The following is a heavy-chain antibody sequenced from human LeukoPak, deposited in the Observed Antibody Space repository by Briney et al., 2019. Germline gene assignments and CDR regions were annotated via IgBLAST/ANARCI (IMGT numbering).Heavy chain of an antibody. D-gene: IGHD3-10*01. V-gene: IGHV1-46*01. CDR3: AREGFHGRELFPTFDY. CDR1: GDTFSCYY. J-gene: IGHJ4*02. Sequence: ASVKVSCKASGDTFSCYYMHWVRQAPGQGLEWMGIITPSGDSTNYAQKFQGRVTMTRDTSTSTVYMELSSLRSEDTAVYYCAREGFHGRELFPTFDYWGQGTLVTVSS. CDR2: ITPSGDST.